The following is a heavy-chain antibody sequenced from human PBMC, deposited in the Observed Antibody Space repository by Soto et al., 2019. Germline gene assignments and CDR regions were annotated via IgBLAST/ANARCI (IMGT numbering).Heavy chain of an antibody. J-gene: IGHJ4*02. CDR3: ARDTSRGEYGY. D-gene: IGHD3-10*01. Sequence: QVQLVQSGAEVKKPGASVKVSCKASGYTFTSYGISWVRQAPGQGLEWMGWINVYNGNTNYAQKLQGRVTMTTDTSTSTAYLDLRSLRADDTAVYFARDTSRGEYGYWGQRTLVIV. CDR1: GYTFTSYG. CDR2: INVYNGNT. V-gene: IGHV1-18*01.